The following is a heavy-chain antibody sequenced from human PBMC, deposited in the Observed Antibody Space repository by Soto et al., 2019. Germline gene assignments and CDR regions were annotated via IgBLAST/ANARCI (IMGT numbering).Heavy chain of an antibody. CDR2: TIPVFNTA. J-gene: IGHJ3*02. V-gene: IGHV1-69*06. D-gene: IGHD3-10*01. CDR3: ARGVYGSGNYYTGPAAFAI. Sequence: QVQLEQSGAEVKKPGSSVKISCKASGGTLSDHGVSWLRQAPGQGLEWVGGTIPVFNTAKYAPKFQGRVTIAADKSTNIAYMELGSLRSDDTAFYYFARGVYGSGNYYTGPAAFAIWGQGTLVIVSS. CDR1: GGTLSDHG.